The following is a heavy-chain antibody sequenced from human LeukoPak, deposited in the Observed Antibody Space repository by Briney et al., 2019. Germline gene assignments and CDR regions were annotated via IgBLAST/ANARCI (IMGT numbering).Heavy chain of an antibody. Sequence: PGGSLRLSCAASGFTFSSYGMHWVRQAPGKGLEWVAVISYDGSNKYYADSVKGRSTISRDNSKNTLYLQMNSLRAEDTAVYYCARDAPYYYDSSGSGYYFDYWGQGTLVTVSS. V-gene: IGHV3-30*03. D-gene: IGHD3-22*01. J-gene: IGHJ4*02. CDR1: GFTFSSYG. CDR2: ISYDGSNK. CDR3: ARDAPYYYDSSGSGYYFDY.